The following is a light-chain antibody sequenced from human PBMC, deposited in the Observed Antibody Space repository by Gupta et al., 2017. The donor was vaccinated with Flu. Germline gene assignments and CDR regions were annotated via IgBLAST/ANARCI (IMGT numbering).Light chain of an antibody. V-gene: IGKV3-20*01. CDR2: AAS. Sequence: GTLYLSPGERATRSCRASQSVRSSYLAWYQQKPGQAPRRLIYAASSRATGIPDRISGSGSGTDFTLTISRLEPEDFAVYHCQQDGSSPTTFGQGTKLEIK. J-gene: IGKJ2*01. CDR1: QSVRSSY. CDR3: QQDGSSPTT.